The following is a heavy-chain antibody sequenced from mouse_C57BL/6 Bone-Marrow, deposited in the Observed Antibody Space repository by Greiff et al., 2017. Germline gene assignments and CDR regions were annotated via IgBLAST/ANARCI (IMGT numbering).Heavy chain of an antibody. CDR3: ARGDYYGSSPDFDD. CDR2: INPYNGGT. CDR1: GYTFTDYY. V-gene: IGHV1-19*01. Sequence: VQLKESGPVLVKPGASVKMSCKASGYTFTDYYMNWVKQSHGKSLEWIGVINPYNGGTSYNQKFKGKATLTVDKSSSTAYMELNSLTSEDSAVYYCARGDYYGSSPDFDDWGQGTTLTVSS. J-gene: IGHJ2*01. D-gene: IGHD1-1*01.